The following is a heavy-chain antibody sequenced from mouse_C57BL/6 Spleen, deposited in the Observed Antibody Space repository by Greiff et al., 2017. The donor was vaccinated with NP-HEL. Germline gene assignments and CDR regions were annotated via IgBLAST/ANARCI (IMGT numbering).Heavy chain of an antibody. V-gene: IGHV1-81*01. CDR3: TREGAHY. Sequence: QVQLQQSGAELARPGASVKLSCKASGYTFTSYGISWVKQRTGQGLEWIGEIYPRSGNTYYNEKFKGKAKLTAVTSASTAYMELSSLTNEDSAVYYCTREGAHYWGQGTTLTVSS. CDR2: IYPRSGNT. D-gene: IGHD3-1*01. J-gene: IGHJ2*01. CDR1: GYTFTSYG.